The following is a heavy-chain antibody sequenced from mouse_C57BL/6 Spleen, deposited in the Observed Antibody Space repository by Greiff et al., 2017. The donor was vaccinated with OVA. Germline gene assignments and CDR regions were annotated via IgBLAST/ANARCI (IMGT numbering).Heavy chain of an antibody. V-gene: IGHV1-82*01. CDR3: ARDYYGSFYFDY. CDR1: GYAFSSSW. CDR2: IYTGDGDT. Sequence: VQLVESGPELVKPGASVKISCKASGYAFSSSWMNWVKQRPGKGLEWIGRIYTGDGDTNYNGKFKGKATLTADKSSSTAYMQRSSLTSEDSAVYFCARDYYGSFYFDYWGQGTTLTVSS. J-gene: IGHJ2*01. D-gene: IGHD1-1*01.